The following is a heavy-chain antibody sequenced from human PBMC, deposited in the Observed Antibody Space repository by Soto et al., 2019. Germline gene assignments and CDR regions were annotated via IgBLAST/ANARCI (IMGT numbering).Heavy chain of an antibody. CDR1: GYTFTGYF. D-gene: IGHD3-3*01. CDR2: INPNSGVT. V-gene: IGHV1-2*02. CDR3: ARGGCTILAPLP. Sequence: QVQLVQSGAEVKKPGASVKVSCKASGYTFTGYFMHWVRQAPGQGLEWMGYINPNSGVTKYAQKFQGRVTLTRDTSINTAYLEITMLTSDGTAVYYCARGGCTILAPLPWGQGTLVIVSS. J-gene: IGHJ5*02.